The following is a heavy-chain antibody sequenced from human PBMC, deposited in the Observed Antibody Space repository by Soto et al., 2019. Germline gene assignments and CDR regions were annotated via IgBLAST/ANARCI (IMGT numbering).Heavy chain of an antibody. V-gene: IGHV1-18*01. CDR2: IGADNGDT. CDR3: ARDWKGAEGFDP. CDR1: GYTFSTYG. J-gene: IGHJ5*02. D-gene: IGHD1-1*01. Sequence: QVQLVQSGAEVKMPGASVKVSCKASGYTFSTYGFSWVRQAPGQGLEWMGWIGADNGDTNYAQNFQGRVTMTTDTSTTTSYMELRSLTSDDTAVYFCARDWKGAEGFDPWGQGTLVTVSS.